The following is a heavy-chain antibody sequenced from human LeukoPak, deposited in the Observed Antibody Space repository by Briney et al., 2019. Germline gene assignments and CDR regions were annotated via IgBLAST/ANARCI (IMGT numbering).Heavy chain of an antibody. J-gene: IGHJ4*02. CDR3: ATGKHYYDSSGYYFYYFDY. D-gene: IGHD3-22*01. V-gene: IGHV3-74*01. CDR2: INGDGSSI. Sequence: GGSLRLSCAGSGFTFRSYWMHWVRQDPGKGLVWVARINGDGSSISYADSVKGRFTISRDNAKNTLYLQMNSLRAEDTAVYYCATGKHYYDSSGYYFYYFDYWGQGTLVTVSS. CDR1: GFTFRSYW.